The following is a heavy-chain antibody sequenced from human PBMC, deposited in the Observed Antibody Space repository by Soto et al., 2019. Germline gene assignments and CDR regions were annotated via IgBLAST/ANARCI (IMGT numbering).Heavy chain of an antibody. V-gene: IGHV4-59*08. CDR1: GGSISSYY. CDR2: IYYSGST. CDR3: ARLGTTANYYYYYGMDV. J-gene: IGHJ6*02. D-gene: IGHD1-26*01. Sequence: SETLSLTCTVSGGSISSYYWSWIRQPPGKGLEWIGYIYYSGSTNYNPSLKSRVTISVDTSKNQFSLKLSSVTAADTAVYYCARLGTTANYYYYYGMDVWGQGTTVTVSS.